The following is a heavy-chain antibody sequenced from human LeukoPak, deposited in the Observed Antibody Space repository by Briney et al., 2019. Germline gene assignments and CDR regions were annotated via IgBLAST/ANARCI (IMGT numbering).Heavy chain of an antibody. CDR1: GFIFA. CDR3: ARESETSGWYDY. V-gene: IGHV3-43*02. CDR2: ISGDGGST. D-gene: IGHD6-19*01. Sequence: GGSLRLSCAAPGFIFAIHWVRQAPGKGLEWVSLISGDGGSTFYADSVRGRFTISRDNTRKSLSLQLSSLRSEDTALYYCARESETSGWYDYWGQGTLVTVSS. J-gene: IGHJ4*02.